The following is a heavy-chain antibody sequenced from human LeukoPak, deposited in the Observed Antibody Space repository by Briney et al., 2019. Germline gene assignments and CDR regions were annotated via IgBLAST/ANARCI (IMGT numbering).Heavy chain of an antibody. CDR2: ISGSGGST. CDR3: ARDRIAAAGLLDY. D-gene: IGHD6-13*01. Sequence: GGSLRLSCAASGFTFSSYAMSWVRQAPGKGLEWVSAISGSGGSTYYADSVKDRFTISRDNSKNTVYLQMNSLRAEDTAVYYCARDRIAAAGLLDYWGQGTLVTVSS. CDR1: GFTFSSYA. J-gene: IGHJ4*02. V-gene: IGHV3-23*01.